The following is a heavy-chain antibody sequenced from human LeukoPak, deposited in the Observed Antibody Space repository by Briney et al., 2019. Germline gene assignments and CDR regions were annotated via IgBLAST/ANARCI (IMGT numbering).Heavy chain of an antibody. CDR2: IYPGDSDT. V-gene: IGHV5-51*01. CDR1: GYSFTSYW. D-gene: IGHD2-15*01. J-gene: IGHJ3*02. Sequence: GESLKISCKGSGYSFTSYWIGWVRQMPGKGLEWMGIIYPGDSDTRYSPSFQGQVTISADKSISTAYLQWSSLKASDTAMYYCAIPLVVVAATSVFDIWGQGRIVSVSS. CDR3: AIPLVVVAATSVFDI.